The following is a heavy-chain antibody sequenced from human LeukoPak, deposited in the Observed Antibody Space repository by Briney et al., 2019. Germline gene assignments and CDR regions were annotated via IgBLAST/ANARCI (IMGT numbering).Heavy chain of an antibody. J-gene: IGHJ4*02. D-gene: IGHD3-9*01. Sequence: PGGSLRLSCAASGFTFSNAWMSWVRQAPGKGLEWVGRIKSETDGWTTDYAAPVKGRVTISRDDSKNTLYLQMNSLKTEDTSVYYCTTSLPEKKYYDILTGYYTPRYYFDNWGQGTLVTVSS. V-gene: IGHV3-15*01. CDR1: GFTFSNAW. CDR2: IKSETDGWTT. CDR3: TTSLPEKKYYDILTGYYTPRYYFDN.